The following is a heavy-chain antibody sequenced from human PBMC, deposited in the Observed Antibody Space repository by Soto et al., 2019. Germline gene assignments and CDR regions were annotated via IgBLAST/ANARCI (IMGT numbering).Heavy chain of an antibody. J-gene: IGHJ5*02. V-gene: IGHV3-21*01. CDR2: ISSSSKYI. D-gene: IGHD1-1*01. CDR3: ARELEPEPEWFDP. Sequence: GGSLSLSCASSGSTLIIYAMSWARQAPGKGVEWVSSISSSSKYIYYADSAKGRLTISRDNAKNSLYLQMNSLRAEDTAVYYCARELEPEPEWFDPWGQGTLVTVSS. CDR1: GSTLIIYA.